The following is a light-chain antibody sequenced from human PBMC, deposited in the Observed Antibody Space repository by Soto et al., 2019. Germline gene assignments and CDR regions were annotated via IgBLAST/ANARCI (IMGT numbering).Light chain of an antibody. Sequence: EIVMTQSPDTLSVSPGERATLSCRASQSVIRNLACFQQKPGRAPRLLIYGASTRVTGVPARFSGSGSGTEFTLTISSLQPDDFATYYRQHYNSYSEAFGQGTKVDIK. CDR2: GAS. CDR1: QSVIRN. V-gene: IGKV3-15*01. J-gene: IGKJ1*01. CDR3: QHYNSYSEA.